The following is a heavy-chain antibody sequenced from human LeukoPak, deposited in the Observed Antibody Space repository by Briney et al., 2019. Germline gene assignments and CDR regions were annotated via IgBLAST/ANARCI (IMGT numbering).Heavy chain of an antibody. CDR3: AKAVALAGFYYFDY. J-gene: IGHJ4*02. Sequence: GGSLRLSYAASGFTFSSYAMSWVRQAPGKGLEWVSAISSSGGSTYYADSVKGRFTISRDNSKNTLYLQMNSLRAEDTAVYYCAKAVALAGFYYFDYWGQGTLVTVSS. V-gene: IGHV3-23*01. CDR1: GFTFSSYA. CDR2: ISSSGGST. D-gene: IGHD6-19*01.